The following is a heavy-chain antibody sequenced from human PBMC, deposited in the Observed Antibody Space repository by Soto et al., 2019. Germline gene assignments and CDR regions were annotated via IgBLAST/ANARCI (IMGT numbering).Heavy chain of an antibody. CDR3: ARSQQLGQYYYYYYGMDV. J-gene: IGHJ6*02. Sequence: PGGSLRLSCAASGFTFSSYGMHWVRQAPGKGLEWVAVIWYDGSNKYYADSVKGRFTISRDNSKNTLYLQMNSLRAEDTAVYYCARSQQLGQYYYYYYGMDVWGQGTTVTVSS. CDR2: IWYDGSNK. CDR1: GFTFSSYG. V-gene: IGHV3-33*01. D-gene: IGHD6-13*01.